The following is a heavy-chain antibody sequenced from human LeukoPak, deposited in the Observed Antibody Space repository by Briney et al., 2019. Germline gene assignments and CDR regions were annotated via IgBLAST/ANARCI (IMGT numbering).Heavy chain of an antibody. Sequence: GGSLRLSCAASGFTFSSYAMHWVRQAPGKGLEWVAVISYDGSNKYYADSVKGRFTISRDNSKNTLYLQMNSLRAEDTAVYYCAREYIVGATLSFDYWGQGTLVTVSS. V-gene: IGHV3-30*04. J-gene: IGHJ4*02. D-gene: IGHD1-26*01. CDR1: GFTFSSYA. CDR2: ISYDGSNK. CDR3: AREYIVGATLSFDY.